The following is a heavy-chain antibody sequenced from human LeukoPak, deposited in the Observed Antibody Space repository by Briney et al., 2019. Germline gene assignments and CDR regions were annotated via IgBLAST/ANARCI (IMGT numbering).Heavy chain of an antibody. Sequence: GESLKTSCKGSGYSFTSYWIGWVRQMPGKGLGWMGIIYPGDSDTRYSPSFQGQVTISADKSISTAYLQWSSLKASDTAMYYCARRVTVVAATGTFHHFDYWGQGTLVTVSS. CDR2: IYPGDSDT. CDR1: GYSFTSYW. CDR3: ARRVTVVAATGTFHHFDY. V-gene: IGHV5-51*01. D-gene: IGHD2-15*01. J-gene: IGHJ4*02.